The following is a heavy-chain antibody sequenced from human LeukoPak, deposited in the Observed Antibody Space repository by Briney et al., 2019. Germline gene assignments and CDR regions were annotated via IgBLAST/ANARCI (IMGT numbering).Heavy chain of an antibody. CDR1: GGSFSGYY. V-gene: IGHV3-21*01. D-gene: IGHD3-22*01. CDR2: ITRSSIYI. Sequence: ETLSLTCGVNGGSFSGYYWNWVRQAPGKGLEWVSSITRSSIYIYYADSVKGRFTISRDNAKNSLYLQMNSLRAEDTAVYYCARVKYDSSGYYGILDYWGQGTLVTVSS. J-gene: IGHJ4*02. CDR3: ARVKYDSSGYYGILDY.